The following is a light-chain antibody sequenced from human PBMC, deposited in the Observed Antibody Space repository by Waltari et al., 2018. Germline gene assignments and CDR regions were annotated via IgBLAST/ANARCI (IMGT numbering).Light chain of an antibody. Sequence: ETVLTQSPGTLSLSPGEGATLSCRASQSVGRPLAWYQQKPGRAPRLLIYGASTTATGIPDRFSGSGSGTDFSLTISRLEPEDFAVYYCQKYVSLPVTFGQGTKVEI. CDR1: QSVGRP. CDR2: GAS. V-gene: IGKV3-20*01. J-gene: IGKJ1*01. CDR3: QKYVSLPVT.